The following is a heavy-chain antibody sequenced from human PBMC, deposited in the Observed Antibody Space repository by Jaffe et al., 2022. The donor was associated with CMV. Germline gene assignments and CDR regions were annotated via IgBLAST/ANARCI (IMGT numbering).Heavy chain of an antibody. V-gene: IGHV4-59*01. CDR1: GAFISNSY. Sequence: QVQLQESGPGLVKPSETLSLTCTVSGAFISNSYWTWIRQPPGKGLEYIGYSYYSGNTNYNPSLNGRVSISLDTSKNQFSLRLTSVTAADTAVYYCARARGGIVGAGVDYWGQGTLVTVSS. CDR3: ARARGGIVGAGVDY. CDR2: SYYSGNT. J-gene: IGHJ4*02. D-gene: IGHD1-26*01.